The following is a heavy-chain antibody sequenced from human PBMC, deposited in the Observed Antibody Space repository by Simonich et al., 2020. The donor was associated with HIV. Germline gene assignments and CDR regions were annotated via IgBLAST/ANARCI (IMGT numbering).Heavy chain of an antibody. D-gene: IGHD6-13*01. CDR3: ATIYSGYDPDPYSSSWYGDY. Sequence: QVQLQESGPGLVKPSGTLSLTCAVSGGSISSSSYYWGWIRQPPGKGLEWIWSIYYSASPTSNPALKSRGTISVDTSKNQFSLKLSSGTAADMAVYYWATIYSGYDPDPYSSSWYGDYWGQGTLVTVSS. CDR2: IYYSASP. V-gene: IGHV4-39*01. J-gene: IGHJ4*02. CDR1: GGSISSSSYY.